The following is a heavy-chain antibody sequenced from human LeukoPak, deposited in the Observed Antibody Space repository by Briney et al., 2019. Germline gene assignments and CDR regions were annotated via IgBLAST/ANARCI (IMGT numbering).Heavy chain of an antibody. D-gene: IGHD4-17*01. V-gene: IGHV3-23*01. CDR1: GFTFSSYA. Sequence: PGGSLRLSCAASGFTFSSYAMTWVRQAPGKGLEWVSGISVSGGSTYYADSVKGRFTISRDTSKNTLYLQMNSLRAEDTAVYYCARDTYGDGFDYRGQGTLVTVSS. J-gene: IGHJ4*02. CDR2: ISVSGGST. CDR3: ARDTYGDGFDY.